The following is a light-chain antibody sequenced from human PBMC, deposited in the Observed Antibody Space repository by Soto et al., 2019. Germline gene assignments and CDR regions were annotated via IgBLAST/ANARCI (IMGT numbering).Light chain of an antibody. CDR2: EDN. CDR1: GGSIASNY. Sequence: NFMLTQPHSVSESPGKTVTISCTRSGGSIASNYMQWYQQRPGSAPTTVIYEDNQRPSGVPARFSGSIDTSSNSASLTISGLKTEDEADYYCQSYDTSNLVFGGGTQLTVL. J-gene: IGLJ2*01. CDR3: QSYDTSNLV. V-gene: IGLV6-57*04.